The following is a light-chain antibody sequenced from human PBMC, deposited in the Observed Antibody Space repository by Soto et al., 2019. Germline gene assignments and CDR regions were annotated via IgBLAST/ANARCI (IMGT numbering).Light chain of an antibody. CDR1: QSVGSS. V-gene: IGKV3-11*01. CDR2: DAS. Sequence: EIVLTQSPATLSLSPGERATLSCRASQSVGSSLAWFQHKPGQAPRLLIYDASNRATGIPARFSGSRSGTDFTLTLSSLEPEDFAVYYCQQRSNWPRTLGQGTKLEIK. CDR3: QQRSNWPRT. J-gene: IGKJ2*01.